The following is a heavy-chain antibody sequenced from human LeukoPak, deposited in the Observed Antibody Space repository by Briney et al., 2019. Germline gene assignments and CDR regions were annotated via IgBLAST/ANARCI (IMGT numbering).Heavy chain of an antibody. CDR2: ISPNSGVT. D-gene: IGHD2-8*01. CDR1: GYTFIDYY. V-gene: IGHV1-2*02. Sequence: GASVKVSCKASGYTFIDYYINWARQAPGQGLEWMGWISPNSGVTNYAQKFQGRVTLTRDTSVTTAYMELTSLTSDDTAVYYCARWGGVQFDSWGQGTLVTVSS. CDR3: ARWGGVQFDS. J-gene: IGHJ5*01.